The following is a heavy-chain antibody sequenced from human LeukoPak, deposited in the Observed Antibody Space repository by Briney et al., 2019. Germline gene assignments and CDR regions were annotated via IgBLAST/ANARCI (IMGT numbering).Heavy chain of an antibody. CDR1: GFTLSNYG. V-gene: IGHV3-30*02. J-gene: IGHJ6*03. CDR2: IRYDGSNK. CDR3: ANRSGVSPPYYMDV. D-gene: IGHD2-8*02. Sequence: PGGSLRLSCAASGFTLSNYGIFWVRQAPGKGLEWVAFIRYDGSNKYYTDSVKGRFTISRDNSKNTLSLQMNSLRTEDTDVYYCANRSGVSPPYYMDVWGQGTTVTVSS.